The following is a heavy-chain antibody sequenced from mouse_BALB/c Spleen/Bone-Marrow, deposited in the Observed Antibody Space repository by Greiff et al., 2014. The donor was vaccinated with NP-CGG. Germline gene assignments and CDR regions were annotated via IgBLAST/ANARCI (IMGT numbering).Heavy chain of an antibody. V-gene: IGHV5-4*02. Sequence: VQLQQSGGGLVKPGGSLKLSCAASGFTFSDLYMYWVRQTPEKRLEWVATISYGGSYIYYPDSVKGRFTISRDDAKNNLYLQMSSLKSEDTAMYYCARDRGVQGYAMDYWGQGTSVTVSS. CDR1: GFTFSDLY. D-gene: IGHD2-14*01. J-gene: IGHJ4*01. CDR3: ARDRGVQGYAMDY. CDR2: ISYGGSYI.